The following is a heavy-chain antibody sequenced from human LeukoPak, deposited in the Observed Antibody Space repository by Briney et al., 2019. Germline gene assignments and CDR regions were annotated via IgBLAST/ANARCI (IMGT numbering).Heavy chain of an antibody. J-gene: IGHJ4*02. V-gene: IGHV1-46*01. D-gene: IGHD1-26*01. CDR1: GYTFTSYY. Sequence: ASVKVSCKASGYTFTSYYMHWVRQAPGQGLEWMGIINPSGGSTSYAQKLQGRVTMTTDTSTSTAYMELRSLRSDDTAVYYCARDLGSYYTGAYDYWGQGTLVTVSS. CDR3: ARDLGSYYTGAYDY. CDR2: INPSGGST.